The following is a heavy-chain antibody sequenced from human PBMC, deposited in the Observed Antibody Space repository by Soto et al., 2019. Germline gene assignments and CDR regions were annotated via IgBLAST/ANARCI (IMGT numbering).Heavy chain of an antibody. CDR1: GFILSDCA. CDR3: ARDLSWGSNWYYYMDV. J-gene: IGHJ6*03. Sequence: EVQLVESGGGLVQPGGSLRLSCATSGFILSDCAMNWVRQAPGQGLEWVSYISSSSSVIDYADSVKGRFTVSRDNARNSLYLQMNSLSAEDTAVYYCARDLSWGSNWYYYMDVWGKGTTVTVSS. V-gene: IGHV3-48*01. CDR2: ISSSSSVI. D-gene: IGHD7-27*01.